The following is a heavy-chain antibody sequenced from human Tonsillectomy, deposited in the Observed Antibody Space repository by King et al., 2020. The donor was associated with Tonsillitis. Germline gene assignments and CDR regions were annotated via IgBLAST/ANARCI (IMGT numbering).Heavy chain of an antibody. Sequence: VQLVESGGGLVQPGRFLRLSCTASGFTFGDYAMSWVRQAPGKGLEWVGFIRSKAYGGTTEYAASVKGRFTISRDDSKSIAYLQMNSLKTEDTAVYYCTRDPLGHLIDYWGQGTLVTVSS. V-gene: IGHV3-49*04. J-gene: IGHJ4*02. CDR1: GFTFGDYA. CDR3: TRDPLGHLIDY. CDR2: IRSKAYGGTT.